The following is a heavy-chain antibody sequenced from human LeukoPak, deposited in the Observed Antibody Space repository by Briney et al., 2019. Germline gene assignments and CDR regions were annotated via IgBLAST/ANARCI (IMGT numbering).Heavy chain of an antibody. D-gene: IGHD1-26*01. CDR3: ARISWDEEQLLYYYYYMDV. J-gene: IGHJ6*03. CDR2: TYYRSKWYN. Sequence: SQTLSLTCAISGDSVSSNSAAWNWIRQSPSRGLEWLGRTYYRSKWYNDYAVSVKSRITINPDTSKNQFSLQLNSVTPEDTAVYYCARISWDEEQLLYYYYYMDVWGKGTTLTVSS. V-gene: IGHV6-1*01. CDR1: GDSVSSNSAA.